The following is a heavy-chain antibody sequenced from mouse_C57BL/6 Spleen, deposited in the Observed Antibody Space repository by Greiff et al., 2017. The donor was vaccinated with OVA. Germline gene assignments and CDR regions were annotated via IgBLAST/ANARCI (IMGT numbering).Heavy chain of an antibody. CDR3: ARRYYYGSSYPWYFDV. D-gene: IGHD1-1*01. CDR2: INPNNGGT. J-gene: IGHJ1*03. CDR1: GYTFTDYN. Sequence: SGPELVKPGASVKIPCKASGYTFTDYNMDWVKQSHGKSLEWIGDINPNNGGTIYNQKFKGKATLTVDKSSSTAYMELRSLTSEDTAVYYCARRYYYGSSYPWYFDVWGTGTTVTVSS. V-gene: IGHV1-18*01.